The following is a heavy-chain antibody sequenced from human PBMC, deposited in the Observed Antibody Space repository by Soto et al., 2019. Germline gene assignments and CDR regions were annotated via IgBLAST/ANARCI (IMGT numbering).Heavy chain of an antibody. D-gene: IGHD6-19*01. Sequence: SETLSLTCAVYGGSFSGYYWSWIRQPPGKGLEWIGEINHSGSTNYNPSLKSRVTISVDTSKNQFSLKLSSVTAADTAVYYCARGLAGIAVAILRGFDYWGQGTLVTVSS. V-gene: IGHV4-34*01. CDR2: INHSGST. CDR1: GGSFSGYY. CDR3: ARGLAGIAVAILRGFDY. J-gene: IGHJ4*02.